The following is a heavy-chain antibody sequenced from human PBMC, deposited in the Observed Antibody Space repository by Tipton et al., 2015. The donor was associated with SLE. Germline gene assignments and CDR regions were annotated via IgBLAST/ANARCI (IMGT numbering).Heavy chain of an antibody. CDR1: GGSISNSDYF. CDR2: IYYSGDT. Sequence: TLSLTCSVSGGSISNSDYFWGWIRQPPGKGLEWIGIIYYSGDTYSNPSLKSRVTTSLDTSKNQFSLKLSSVTAADTAVYYCARVGYSNYMDVWGKGTTVTVSS. D-gene: IGHD4-11*01. J-gene: IGHJ6*03. CDR3: ARVGYSNYMDV. V-gene: IGHV4-39*07.